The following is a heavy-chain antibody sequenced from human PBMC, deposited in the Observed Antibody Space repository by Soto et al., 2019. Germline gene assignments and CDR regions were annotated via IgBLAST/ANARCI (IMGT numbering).Heavy chain of an antibody. Sequence: SETLSLTCTVSGGSISGSPYHWGWIRQPPGKGLEWIGSIGDDGRVYYNPSLTGRATLFVDTSKNQFSLHLNSVTPEDTAVYYCAREFPYYVSSDSYLDYWGQGALVTVSS. CDR1: GGSISGSPYH. D-gene: IGHD3-16*01. CDR3: AREFPYYVSSDSYLDY. J-gene: IGHJ4*02. CDR2: IGDDGRV. V-gene: IGHV4-39*02.